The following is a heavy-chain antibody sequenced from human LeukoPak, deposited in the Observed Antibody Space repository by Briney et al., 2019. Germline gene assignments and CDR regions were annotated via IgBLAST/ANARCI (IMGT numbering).Heavy chain of an antibody. D-gene: IGHD6-19*01. Sequence: SETLSLTCTVSGGSISSYYWSWIRQPPGKGLEWIGYIYYSGSTNYNPSLKSRVTISVYTSKNQFSLNLSSVTAADTAVYYCARYSSGWRSFDIWGQGTMVTVSS. J-gene: IGHJ3*02. CDR2: IYYSGST. CDR1: GGSISSYY. V-gene: IGHV4-59*01. CDR3: ARYSSGWRSFDI.